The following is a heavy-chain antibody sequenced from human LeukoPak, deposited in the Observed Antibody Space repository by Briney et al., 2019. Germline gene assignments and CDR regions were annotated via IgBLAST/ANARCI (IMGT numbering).Heavy chain of an antibody. V-gene: IGHV4-39*01. J-gene: IGHJ4*02. CDR3: ARGYGYSSSIFFRFDY. D-gene: IGHD6-13*01. Sequence: SETLSLTCTVSGGSISSSSYYWGWIRQPPGKGLEWIGSIYYSGSTYYNPSLKSRVTISVDTSKNQFSLKLSSVTAADTAVYYCARGYGYSSSIFFRFDYWGQGTLVTVSS. CDR1: GGSISSSSYY. CDR2: IYYSGST.